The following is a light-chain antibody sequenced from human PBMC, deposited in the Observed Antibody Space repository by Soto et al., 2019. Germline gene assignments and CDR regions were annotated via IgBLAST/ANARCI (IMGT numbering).Light chain of an antibody. Sequence: QSALTQPRSVSGSPGQSVTISCTGTSSDVGGHNYVSWYQQHPGKAPKVMIYDVSERPSGVPDRFSGSKSGNTASLSISGLQAEDEADYYCCSYAGSPRYVFGTGTQLTVL. J-gene: IGLJ1*01. CDR1: SSDVGGHNY. CDR2: DVS. V-gene: IGLV2-11*01. CDR3: CSYAGSPRYV.